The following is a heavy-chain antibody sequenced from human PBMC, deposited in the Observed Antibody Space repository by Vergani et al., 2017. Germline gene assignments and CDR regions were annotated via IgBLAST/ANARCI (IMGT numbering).Heavy chain of an antibody. D-gene: IGHD3-22*01. CDR2: ISAYNGNT. Sequence: QVQLVQSGAEVKKPGASVKVSCKASGYTFTSYGISWVRQAPGQGLEWMGWISAYNGNTNYAQKLQGRVTMTTDTSTSTAYMELSSLRSEDTAVYYCARGQYYYDSSGYYYYYYGMDVWGQGTTVTVSS. V-gene: IGHV1-18*01. J-gene: IGHJ6*02. CDR3: ARGQYYYDSSGYYYYYYGMDV. CDR1: GYTFTSYG.